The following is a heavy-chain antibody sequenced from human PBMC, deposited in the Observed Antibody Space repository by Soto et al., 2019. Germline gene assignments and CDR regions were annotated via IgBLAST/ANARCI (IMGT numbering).Heavy chain of an antibody. D-gene: IGHD2-15*01. CDR2: INPSGGST. V-gene: IGHV1-46*01. CDR1: GYTFTSYY. CDR3: ARSSATPNGWWGYGLDV. J-gene: IGHJ6*02. Sequence: ASVKVSCKASGYTFTSYYMHWVRQAPGQGLEWMGIINPSGGSTSYAQKFQGRVTMTRDTSTSTVYMELSSLRSEDTAVYYCARSSATPNGWWGYGLDVWGQGTTVTVSS.